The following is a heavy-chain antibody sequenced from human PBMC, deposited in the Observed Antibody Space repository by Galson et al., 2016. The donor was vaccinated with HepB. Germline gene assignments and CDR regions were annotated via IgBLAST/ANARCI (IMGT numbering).Heavy chain of an antibody. D-gene: IGHD4-11*01. Sequence: SLRLSCAASGFKFREYVMHWVRQAPGKGLEWVSSVSCNGATIDSAASVKGRITISRDNAQNALLLKMNKLRAEDTALYSCVKDIKEHINYFHYGFDVWGQGTTVTVSS. J-gene: IGHJ6*02. CDR1: GFKFREYV. V-gene: IGHV3-9*01. CDR3: VKDIKEHINYFHYGFDV. CDR2: VSCNGATI.